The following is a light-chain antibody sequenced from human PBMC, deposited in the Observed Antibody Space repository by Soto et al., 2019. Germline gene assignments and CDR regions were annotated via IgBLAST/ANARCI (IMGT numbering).Light chain of an antibody. Sequence: VMTQSPATLSVSPGERVTLSCRASQSISSDLAWYQQKPGQAPRLLIYGASAKAPAVPGRFSGRGSGTEFTLTISSLQSEDSAVYYCQQYSKWPPITFGQGTRLEI. CDR2: GAS. CDR1: QSISSD. CDR3: QQYSKWPPIT. V-gene: IGKV3-15*01. J-gene: IGKJ5*01.